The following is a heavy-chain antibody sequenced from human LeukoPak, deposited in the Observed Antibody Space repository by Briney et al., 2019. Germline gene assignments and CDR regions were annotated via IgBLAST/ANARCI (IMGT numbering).Heavy chain of an antibody. CDR1: GYTFTSYY. V-gene: IGHV1-46*03. D-gene: IGHD1-26*01. CDR3: ARESSWSDYHFDY. CDR2: INPSGGST. J-gene: IGHJ4*02. Sequence: EASVKVSCKASGYTFTSYYMHWVRQAPGQGLEWMGMINPSGGSTTYAQKFQGRVTMTRVTSTSTVYMALTSLRSEATAVYYCARESSWSDYHFDYCGQGTLVNVSS.